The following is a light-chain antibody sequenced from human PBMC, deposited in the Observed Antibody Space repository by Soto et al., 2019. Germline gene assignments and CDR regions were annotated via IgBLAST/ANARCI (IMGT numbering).Light chain of an antibody. CDR2: DVS. CDR1: SSDVGTYNY. CDR3: CSYAGSYTYV. V-gene: IGLV2-11*01. Sequence: QSALTQPRSVCGSPGQSVTISCTGTSSDVGTYNYVSWYQQHPGKAPKLMIYDVSKRPSGVPDRFSGSKSGNTASLTISGLQAEDEADYYCCSYAGSYTYVFGTGTKLTVL. J-gene: IGLJ1*01.